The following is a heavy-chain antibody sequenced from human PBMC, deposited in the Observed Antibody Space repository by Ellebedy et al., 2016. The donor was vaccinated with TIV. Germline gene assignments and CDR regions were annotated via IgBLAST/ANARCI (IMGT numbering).Heavy chain of an antibody. D-gene: IGHD2-2*01. CDR2: INPNSGGT. V-gene: IGHV1-2*02. CDR3: AVSEYQLLWGSDYYYMDV. Sequence: ASVKVSXKASRYTFTGYYMHWVRQAPGQGLEWMGWINPNSGGTNYAQKFQGRVTMTRDTSISTAYMELSRLRSDDTAVYYCAVSEYQLLWGSDYYYMDVWGKGTTVTVSS. J-gene: IGHJ6*03. CDR1: RYTFTGYY.